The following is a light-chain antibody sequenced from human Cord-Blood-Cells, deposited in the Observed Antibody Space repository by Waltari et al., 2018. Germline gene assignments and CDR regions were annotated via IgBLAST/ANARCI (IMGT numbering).Light chain of an antibody. V-gene: IGKV1-12*01. J-gene: IGKJ4*01. Sequence: DIHMTQSPSPGSASGGDRVTITCRASQGISSLLAWYQQRPGKDPKLLIYAASSLQSGVPSRFSGSGSGTDFTLTISSLQPEDFATYYCQQANSFPLTFGGGTKVEIK. CDR3: QQANSFPLT. CDR1: QGISSL. CDR2: AAS.